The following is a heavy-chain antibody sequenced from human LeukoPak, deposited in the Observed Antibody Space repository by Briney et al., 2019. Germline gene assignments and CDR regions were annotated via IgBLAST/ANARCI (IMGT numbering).Heavy chain of an antibody. CDR2: INPNSGGT. CDR1: GYTFTGYY. Sequence: GASVKVSCKASGYTFTGYYMHWVRQAPGQGLEWMGWINPNSGGTNYAQKFQGRVTMTRVTSISTAYMELSRLRSDDTAVYYCARPNFWSGYYQGYWGQGTLVTVSS. CDR3: ARPNFWSGYYQGY. D-gene: IGHD3-3*01. V-gene: IGHV1-2*02. J-gene: IGHJ4*02.